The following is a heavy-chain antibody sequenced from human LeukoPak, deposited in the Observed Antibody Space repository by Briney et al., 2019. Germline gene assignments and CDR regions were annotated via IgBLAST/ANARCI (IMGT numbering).Heavy chain of an antibody. CDR1: GFTFSSYS. V-gene: IGHV3-21*01. CDR3: ARGSPNLFDY. Sequence: GGSLRLSCAASGFTFSSYSMNWVRQAPGKGLEWVSTISSSSTYIYYADSVKGRFTISRDNAKNSLYLQMNSLRDEDTAVYYCARGSPNLFDYWGQGTLVTVSS. D-gene: IGHD1-14*01. J-gene: IGHJ4*02. CDR2: ISSSSTYI.